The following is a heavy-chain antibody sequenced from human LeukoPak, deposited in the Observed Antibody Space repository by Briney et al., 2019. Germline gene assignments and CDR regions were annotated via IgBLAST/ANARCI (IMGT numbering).Heavy chain of an antibody. CDR3: ARRLTDGYFPFDH. Sequence: ASVKISCKASGDTFSSYEINWVRQATGQGLERIAFLNPNSGDTGYAQNFQGRVTITSDTSISTAYMELSSLRSDDTAVYYCARRLTDGYFPFDHWGQGALVTVSS. J-gene: IGHJ4*02. CDR1: GDTFSSYE. V-gene: IGHV1-8*01. D-gene: IGHD3-22*01. CDR2: LNPNSGDT.